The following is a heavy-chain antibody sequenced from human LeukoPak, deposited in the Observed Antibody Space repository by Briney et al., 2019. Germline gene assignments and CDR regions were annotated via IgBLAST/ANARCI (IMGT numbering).Heavy chain of an antibody. CDR3: AKVWRVYSGGYLGYFDY. CDR1: GFTFSSYW. V-gene: IGHV3-74*01. Sequence: GGSLRLSCAASGFTFSSYWMHWVRQAPGKGLVWVSRINSDGSSTSYADSVKGRFTISRDNAMNTLYLQMNRLRAEDTAVYYCAKVWRVYSGGYLGYFDYWGQGTLVTVSS. CDR2: INSDGSST. D-gene: IGHD1-26*01. J-gene: IGHJ4*02.